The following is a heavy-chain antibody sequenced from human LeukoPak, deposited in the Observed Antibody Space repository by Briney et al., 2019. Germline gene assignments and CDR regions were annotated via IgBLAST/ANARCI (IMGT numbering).Heavy chain of an antibody. CDR2: ISGSGGST. Sequence: GGSLRLSCAASGFTFSSYAMSWVRQAPGKGLEWVSAISGSGGSTYYAGSVKGRFTISRDNSKNTLYLQMNSLRAEDTAVYYCAKGGEDIVVVVAAIDDWGQGTLVTVSS. CDR1: GFTFSSYA. CDR3: AKGGEDIVVVVAAIDD. J-gene: IGHJ4*02. V-gene: IGHV3-23*01. D-gene: IGHD2-15*01.